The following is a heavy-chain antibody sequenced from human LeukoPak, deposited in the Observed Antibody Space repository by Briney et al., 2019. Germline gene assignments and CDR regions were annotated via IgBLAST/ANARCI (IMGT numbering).Heavy chain of an antibody. J-gene: IGHJ4*02. D-gene: IGHD4-17*01. CDR1: GGSIRSYY. V-gene: IGHV4-59*01. CDR2: IYYGGNT. Sequence: PSETLSLTCTVSGGSIRSYYWSWIRQPPGKGLEWIGYIYYGGNTDHNPSLKSRVSISVDTSKNQVSLRLTSVTAADTAVYYCARGYGDPPYYFDYWGQGTLVTVSS. CDR3: ARGYGDPPYYFDY.